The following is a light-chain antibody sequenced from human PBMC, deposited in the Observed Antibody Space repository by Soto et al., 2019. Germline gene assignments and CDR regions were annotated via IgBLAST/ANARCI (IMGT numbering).Light chain of an antibody. J-gene: IGKJ1*01. V-gene: IGKV3-15*01. CDR2: GAS. CDR1: QSFSNN. Sequence: EIVMTQSPATLSVSPGERATLSCRASQSFSNNLAWFQHKPGQAPRLLIYGASTRATGIPARFSGSGSGTEFTLTISSLQSEDFAVYYCQQYNDLPRTFGRGTKVEI. CDR3: QQYNDLPRT.